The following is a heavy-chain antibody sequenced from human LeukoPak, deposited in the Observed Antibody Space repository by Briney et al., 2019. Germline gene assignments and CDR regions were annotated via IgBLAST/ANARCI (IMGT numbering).Heavy chain of an antibody. CDR1: GYTFTSYD. Sequence: ASVKVSCKASGYTFTSYDINWVRQATGQGLEWMGWMNPNSGNTGYAQKFQGRVTMTRNTSISTAYMGLSSLRSEDTAVYHCARNPTVTTRRPRTSWFDPWGQGTLVTVSS. D-gene: IGHD4-17*01. V-gene: IGHV1-8*01. J-gene: IGHJ5*02. CDR3: ARNPTVTTRRPRTSWFDP. CDR2: MNPNSGNT.